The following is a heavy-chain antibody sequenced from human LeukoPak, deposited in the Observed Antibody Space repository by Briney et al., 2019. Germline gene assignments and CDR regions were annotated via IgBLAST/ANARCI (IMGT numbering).Heavy chain of an antibody. CDR3: TREYAALGFDI. CDR2: INWNGGST. J-gene: IGHJ3*02. CDR1: GLTFDDRG. Sequence: TGGSLRLSCAASGLTFDDRGMSWVRQAPGKGLEWVSGINWNGGSTAYADSVKGRFTISRDNAMKSLYLQMNSLRGEDTALYYCTREYAALGFDIWGQGTMVTVSS. V-gene: IGHV3-20*04. D-gene: IGHD7-27*01.